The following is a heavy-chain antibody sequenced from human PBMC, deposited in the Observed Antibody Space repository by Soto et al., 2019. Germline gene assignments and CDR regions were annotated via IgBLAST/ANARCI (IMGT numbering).Heavy chain of an antibody. J-gene: IGHJ6*02. CDR1: GGTFSSYA. CDR2: IIPIFGTA. CDR3: AVRWSKTTVTTYYYGMDV. V-gene: IGHV1-69*13. Sequence: SVKVSCKASGGTFSSYAISWVRQAPGQGLEWMGGIIPIFGTANYAQKFQGRVTITADESTSTAYMELSSLRSEDTAVYYCAVRWSKTTVTTYYYGMDVWGQGTTVTVSS. D-gene: IGHD4-4*01.